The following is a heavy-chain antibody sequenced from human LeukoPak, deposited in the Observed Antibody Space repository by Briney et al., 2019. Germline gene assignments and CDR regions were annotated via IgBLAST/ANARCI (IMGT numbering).Heavy chain of an antibody. V-gene: IGHV3-11*04. D-gene: IGHD3-22*01. CDR1: GFRFDSFY. CDR2: ISASGAVP. CDR3: ARSLIVASEDY. Sequence: VGSLRLSCAASGFRFDSFYMGWIRQVPGKGLDYIALISASGAVPYYAESVKGRFTISRDNAKNSVSLQMNSLSADDTAVYYCARSLIVASEDYWGQGTLVTVSS. J-gene: IGHJ4*02.